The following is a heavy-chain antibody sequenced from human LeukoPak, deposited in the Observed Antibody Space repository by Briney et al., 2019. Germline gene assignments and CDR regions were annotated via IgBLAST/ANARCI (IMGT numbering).Heavy chain of an antibody. D-gene: IGHD3-22*01. J-gene: IGHJ4*02. CDR3: ASEAYYYDSSGYYKY. V-gene: IGHV4-4*07. CDR1: GDSISSFH. Sequence: SETLSLTCTVSGDSISSFHWSWIRQPAGKGLEWIGRIYTSGSTNYNPSLKSRVTMSVDTSKNQFSLKLSSVTAADTAVYYCASEAYYYDSSGYYKYWGQGTLVTVSS. CDR2: IYTSGST.